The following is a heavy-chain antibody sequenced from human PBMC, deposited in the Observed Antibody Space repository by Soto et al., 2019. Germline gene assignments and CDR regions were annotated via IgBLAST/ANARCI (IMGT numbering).Heavy chain of an antibody. CDR1: GYSISSGYY. J-gene: IGHJ5*02. CDR3: AREIDSSGWYKTHTNNWFDP. CDR2: IYHSGST. D-gene: IGHD6-19*01. Sequence: PSETLSLTCAVSGYSISSGYYWGWIRQPPGKGLEWIGSIYHSGSTYYNPSLKSRVTISVDTSKNQFSLKLSSVTAADTAVYYCAREIDSSGWYKTHTNNWFDPWGQGTLVTVSS. V-gene: IGHV4-38-2*02.